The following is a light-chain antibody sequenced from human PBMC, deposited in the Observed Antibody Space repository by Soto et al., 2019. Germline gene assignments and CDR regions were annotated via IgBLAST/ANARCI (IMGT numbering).Light chain of an antibody. CDR3: QQANNFPIT. Sequence: DIQMTQSPSSVSASVGDSVTFTCRASQGIGSWLAWYQQKPGKAPKLLIYAASTLKSGVPSRFSGSGSGTDFTLTINSLQPEDFATYYCQQANNFPITFGQGTRLEIK. CDR1: QGIGSW. V-gene: IGKV1D-12*01. J-gene: IGKJ5*01. CDR2: AAS.